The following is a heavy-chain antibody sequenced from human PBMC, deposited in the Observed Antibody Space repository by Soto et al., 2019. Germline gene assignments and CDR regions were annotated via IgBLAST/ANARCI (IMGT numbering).Heavy chain of an antibody. D-gene: IGHD3-10*01. CDR3: AREGSLVLGV. J-gene: IGHJ6*02. V-gene: IGHV3-74*03. CDR1: GFIFSSYW. Sequence: EVRLEEAGGGFVQPGGSLSVSCSGSGFIFSSYWMHWVRQGPGKGLEWVSRINGDGASLAYAVSVKGRFSISRDNVKNTLHLQMNSLGADETAVYFCAREGSLVLGVWGRGATVTVSS. CDR2: INGDGASL.